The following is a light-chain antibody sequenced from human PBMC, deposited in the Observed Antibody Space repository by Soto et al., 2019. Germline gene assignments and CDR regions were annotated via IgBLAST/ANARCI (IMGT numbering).Light chain of an antibody. J-gene: IGKJ2*01. V-gene: IGKV4-1*01. CDR3: QQYYETPYT. CDR1: QSVLYSSNNKDY. Sequence: DIVMTQSPDSLAVSLGERATINCKSTQSVLYSSNNKDYLAWYQQKPGQPPNLLISWASTRESGVPDRFSGSGSGTDFTLTISSLQAEDVAVYYCQQYYETPYTFGQGTKLEIK. CDR2: WAS.